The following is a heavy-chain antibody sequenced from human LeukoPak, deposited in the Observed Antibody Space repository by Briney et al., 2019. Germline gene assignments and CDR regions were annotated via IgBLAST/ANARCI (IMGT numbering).Heavy chain of an antibody. Sequence: GESLKISCKGSGYSFTSYWIGWVRQMPGKGLEWMGIIYPGDSDTRYGPSFQGQVTISADKSISTAYLQWSSLKASDTAMYYCARLTMVRGVILSGPIDYWGQGTLVTVSS. CDR2: IYPGDSDT. V-gene: IGHV5-51*01. CDR3: ARLTMVRGVILSGPIDY. D-gene: IGHD3-10*01. CDR1: GYSFTSYW. J-gene: IGHJ4*02.